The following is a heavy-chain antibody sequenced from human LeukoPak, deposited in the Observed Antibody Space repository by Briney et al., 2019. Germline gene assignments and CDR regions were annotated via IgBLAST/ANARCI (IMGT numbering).Heavy chain of an antibody. CDR1: GGSISSYY. J-gene: IGHJ4*02. Sequence: NTSETLSLTCTVSGGSISSYYCSWIRQPPGKGLEWIGYIYYSGGTNYNPSLKSRVTISVDTSKNQFSLKLSSVTAADTAVYYCARRRSITIFGVVLFYFDYWGQGTLVTVSS. CDR2: IYYSGGT. CDR3: ARRRSITIFGVVLFYFDY. V-gene: IGHV4-59*01. D-gene: IGHD3-3*01.